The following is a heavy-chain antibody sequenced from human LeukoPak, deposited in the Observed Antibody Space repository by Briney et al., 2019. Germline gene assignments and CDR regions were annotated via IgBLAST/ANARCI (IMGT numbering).Heavy chain of an antibody. D-gene: IGHD3-9*01. V-gene: IGHV3-64*01. CDR3: ARVYIAGMTGHYSRDH. CDR1: GFAFRTYA. J-gene: IGHJ4*02. Sequence: GGPLRLSCAASGFAFRTYAMHWVRQAPGKGLEYVSGISSNGGTTNYANSVKGRFTISRDNSKNTLYLQMGSLRPEDMAVYYCARVYIAGMTGHYSRDHWGQGTLLTVSS. CDR2: ISSNGGTT.